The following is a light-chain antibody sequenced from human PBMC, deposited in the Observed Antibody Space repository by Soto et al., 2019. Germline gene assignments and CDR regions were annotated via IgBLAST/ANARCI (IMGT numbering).Light chain of an antibody. Sequence: QSALTQPPSASGSPGQSVTISCTGTSSDVGGYNYVSWYQQHPGKAPKLMIYEVSKRPSGVPDRFSGSKSGNTASLTVSGFQAEDEADYYCSSYAGSNNLMVFGGGTKLTVL. CDR3: SSYAGSNNLMV. V-gene: IGLV2-8*01. J-gene: IGLJ2*01. CDR1: SSDVGGYNY. CDR2: EVS.